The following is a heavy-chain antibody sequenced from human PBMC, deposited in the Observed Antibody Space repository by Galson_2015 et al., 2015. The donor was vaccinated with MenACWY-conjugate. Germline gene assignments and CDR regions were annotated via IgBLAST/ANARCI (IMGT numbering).Heavy chain of an antibody. CDR3: TKGHTRFGVVDYFDY. CDR2: ISYDGSNK. Sequence: SLRLSCAASGFTFSSYGMHWVRQAPGKGLEWVAVISYDGSNKHYVDSVKGRFTISRDNSKNTLYLQMNSLRAEDTAVYYCTKGHTRFGVVDYFDYWGQGTLVTVSS. V-gene: IGHV3-30*18. CDR1: GFTFSSYG. J-gene: IGHJ4*02. D-gene: IGHD3-3*01.